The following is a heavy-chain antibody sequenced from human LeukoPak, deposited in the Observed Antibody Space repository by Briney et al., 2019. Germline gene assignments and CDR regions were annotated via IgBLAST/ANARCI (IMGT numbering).Heavy chain of an antibody. CDR3: AKAGGRRKQGDNYFDY. J-gene: IGHJ4*02. CDR1: GFTFNTYA. CDR2: FSGSGGST. D-gene: IGHD2-21*01. Sequence: GGSLRLSCAASGFTFNTYAMSWVRQAPGKGLEWVSGFSGSGGSTYYADSVKGRFTISRDNSKNTLYLQMNSLRAEDTAVYYCAKAGGRRKQGDNYFDYWGQGTLVTVSS. V-gene: IGHV3-23*01.